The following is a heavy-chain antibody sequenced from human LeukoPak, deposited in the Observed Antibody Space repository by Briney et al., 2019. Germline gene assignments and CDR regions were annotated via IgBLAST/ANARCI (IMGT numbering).Heavy chain of an antibody. Sequence: PSETLSLTCTVSGGSISSYYWSWIRQPPGKGLEWIGYIYYSGSTYYNPSLKSRVTISVDTSKNQSSLKLSSVTAADTAVYYCARGIVVVPAAMANYYYYMDVWGKGTTVTVSS. J-gene: IGHJ6*03. CDR2: IYYSGST. CDR1: GGSISSYY. CDR3: ARGIVVVPAAMANYYYYMDV. D-gene: IGHD2-2*01. V-gene: IGHV4-30-4*08.